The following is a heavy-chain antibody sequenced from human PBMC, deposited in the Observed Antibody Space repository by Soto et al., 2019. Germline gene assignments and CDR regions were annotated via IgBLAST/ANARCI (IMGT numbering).Heavy chain of an antibody. D-gene: IGHD3-16*02. Sequence: GGSLRLSCAASGFTFSSYWMHWVRQAPGKGLVWVSRINSDGSSTSYADSVKGRFTISRDNAKNTLYLQMNSLRAEDTAVYYCARHLYDYIWGSYRSYDAFDIWGQGTMVTVSS. J-gene: IGHJ3*02. CDR1: GFTFSSYW. CDR3: ARHLYDYIWGSYRSYDAFDI. CDR2: INSDGSST. V-gene: IGHV3-74*01.